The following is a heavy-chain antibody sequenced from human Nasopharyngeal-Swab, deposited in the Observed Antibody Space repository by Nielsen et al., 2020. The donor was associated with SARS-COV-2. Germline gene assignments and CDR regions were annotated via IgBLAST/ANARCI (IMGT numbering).Heavy chain of an antibody. V-gene: IGHV4-39*01. CDR2: IYYSGST. D-gene: IGHD4-23*01. J-gene: IGHJ4*02. Sequence: GSLRLSCTVSGGSISSSSYYWGWIRQPPGKGLEWIGSIYYSGSTYYNPPLKSRVTISVDTSKNQFSLKLSSVTAADTAVYYCARRLVVTPGPFDYWGQGTLVTVSS. CDR3: ARRLVVTPGPFDY. CDR1: GGSISSSSYY.